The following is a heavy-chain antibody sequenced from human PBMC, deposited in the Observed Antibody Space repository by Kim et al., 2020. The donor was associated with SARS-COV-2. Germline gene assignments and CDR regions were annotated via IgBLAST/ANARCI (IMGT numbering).Heavy chain of an antibody. CDR1: GFTFSSYE. CDR3: ARNGKGDVLMVYATLQPYYYYYYGMDV. CDR2: ISSSGSTI. Sequence: GGSLRLSCAASGFTFSSYEMNWVRQAPGKGLEWVSYISSSGSTIYYADSVKGRFTISRDNAKNSLYLQMNSLRAEDTAVYYCARNGKGDVLMVYATLQPYYYYYYGMDVWGQGTTVTVSS. D-gene: IGHD2-8*01. J-gene: IGHJ6*02. V-gene: IGHV3-48*03.